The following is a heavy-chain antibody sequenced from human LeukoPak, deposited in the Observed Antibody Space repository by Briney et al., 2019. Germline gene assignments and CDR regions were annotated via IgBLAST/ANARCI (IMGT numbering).Heavy chain of an antibody. Sequence: SETLSLTCAVSGGSISSSNWWSWVRQPPGKGLGWIGEIYHSGSQNYNPSLKSRVPISVDKSKNQFSLKLSSVTAADTAVYYCARVLRYCSGGSCGYYFDYWGQGTLVTVSS. CDR3: ARVLRYCSGGSCGYYFDY. V-gene: IGHV4-4*02. CDR1: GGSISSSNW. D-gene: IGHD2-15*01. CDR2: IYHSGSQ. J-gene: IGHJ4*02.